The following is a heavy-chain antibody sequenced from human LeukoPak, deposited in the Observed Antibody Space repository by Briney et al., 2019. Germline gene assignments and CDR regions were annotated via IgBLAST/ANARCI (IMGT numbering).Heavy chain of an antibody. CDR1: GGSISSYY. Sequence: KPSETLSLTCTVSGGSISSYYWSWIRQPPGKGLEWIGYIYYSGSTNYNPSLKSRVTISVDTSKNQFSLKLSSVTAADTAVYYCASPERYFDWPLDYWGLGTLVTVSS. J-gene: IGHJ4*02. D-gene: IGHD3-9*01. CDR3: ASPERYFDWPLDY. CDR2: IYYSGST. V-gene: IGHV4-59*01.